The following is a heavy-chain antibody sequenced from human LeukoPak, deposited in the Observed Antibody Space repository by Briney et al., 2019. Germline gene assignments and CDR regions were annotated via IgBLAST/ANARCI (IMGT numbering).Heavy chain of an antibody. V-gene: IGHV4-34*01. CDR1: GGSFSGYY. Sequence: PSETLSLTCAVYGGSFSGYYWSWIRQPPGKGLEWIGEINHSGSTNYNPSLKSRVTISVDTSKNQFSLKLSSVTAADTAVYYCATRGYSYGYSDYWGQGILVTVSS. D-gene: IGHD5-18*01. CDR3: ATRGYSYGYSDY. CDR2: INHSGST. J-gene: IGHJ4*02.